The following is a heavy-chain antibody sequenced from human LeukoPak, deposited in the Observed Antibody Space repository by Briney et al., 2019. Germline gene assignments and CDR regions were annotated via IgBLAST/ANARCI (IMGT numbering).Heavy chain of an antibody. J-gene: IGHJ4*02. V-gene: IGHV4-59*08. CDR3: ASLTTVTQGYFDS. CDR2: IYYSGST. Sequence: KPSETLSLTCTVSGGSISSYYWSWIRQPPGKGLEWIGYIYYSGSTNYNPSLKSRLTISVDASENQFSLKLSSVTATDTAAYYCASLTTVTQGYFDSWGQGTLVTVSS. CDR1: GGSISSYY. D-gene: IGHD4-17*01.